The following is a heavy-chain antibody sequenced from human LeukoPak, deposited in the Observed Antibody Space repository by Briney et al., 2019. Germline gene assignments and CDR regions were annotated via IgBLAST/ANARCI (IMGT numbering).Heavy chain of an antibody. CDR1: GGSFSGYY. J-gene: IGHJ6*03. Sequence: SETLSLTCAVYGGSFSGYYWSWIRQPPGMGLEWIGEINHSGSTNYNPSLKSRVTISVDTSKNQFSLKLSSVTAADTAVYYRARGRIAAPRFYYYYMDVWGKGTTVTVSS. D-gene: IGHD6-6*01. CDR3: ARGRIAAPRFYYYYMDV. CDR2: INHSGST. V-gene: IGHV4-34*01.